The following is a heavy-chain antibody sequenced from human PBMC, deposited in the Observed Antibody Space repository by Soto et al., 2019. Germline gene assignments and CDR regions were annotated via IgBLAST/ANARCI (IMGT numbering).Heavy chain of an antibody. D-gene: IGHD3-22*01. CDR2: ISSSVSTI. J-gene: IGHJ3*02. V-gene: IGHV3-11*01. CDR3: ARGVSLDYYDSSGLSREEVDDFDI. Sequence: VVSLILSCSSSVFTFIDYYISWIRQAPVNWLEWVSYISSSVSTIYYADSVKGRFTISRDNAKNSLYLQMNSLRAEDTAVYYCARGVSLDYYDSSGLSREEVDDFDIWGQGTMVTVSS. CDR1: VFTFIDYY.